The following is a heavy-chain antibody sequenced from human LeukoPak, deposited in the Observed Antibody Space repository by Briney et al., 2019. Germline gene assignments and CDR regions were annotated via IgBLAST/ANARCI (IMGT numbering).Heavy chain of an antibody. D-gene: IGHD4-17*01. J-gene: IGHJ4*02. V-gene: IGHV3-48*01. Sequence: GGSLRLSCAASGFTFTTYSMNWVRQAPGKGLEWVSFISDSGSTIYCADSVKGRFTTSRDNAKNSLYLQMNSLRAEDTAVYYCAREIPGASSDYWGQGTLVTVSS. CDR3: AREIPGASSDY. CDR1: GFTFTTYS. CDR2: ISDSGSTI.